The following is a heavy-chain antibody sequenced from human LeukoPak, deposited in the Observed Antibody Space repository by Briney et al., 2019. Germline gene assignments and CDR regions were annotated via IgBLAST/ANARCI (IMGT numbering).Heavy chain of an antibody. D-gene: IGHD6-19*01. J-gene: IGHJ4*02. CDR1: GFTFSSYS. Sequence: GGSLRLSCAASGFTFSSYSMNWVRQAPGKGLEWLSSISSSSSYIYYADSVKGRFTISRDNAKNSLYLQMNSLRAEDTAVYYCARDPFGTFTYSSGWYEGYWGQGTLVTVSS. CDR3: ARDPFGTFTYSSGWYEGY. CDR2: ISSSSSYI. V-gene: IGHV3-21*01.